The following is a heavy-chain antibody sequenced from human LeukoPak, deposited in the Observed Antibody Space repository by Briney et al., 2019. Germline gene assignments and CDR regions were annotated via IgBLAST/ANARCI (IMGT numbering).Heavy chain of an antibody. CDR3: TTARNMVRGVIPLDY. CDR2: IRSKTDGGTT. V-gene: IGHV3-15*01. CDR1: GFTFSDNY. D-gene: IGHD3-10*01. J-gene: IGHJ4*02. Sequence: GGSLRLSCAASGFTFSDNYMTWVRQAPGKGLEWVGRIRSKTDGGTTDYAAPVKGRFTISRDDSKNTLYLQMNSLKTGDTAVYYCTTARNMVRGVIPLDYWGQGTLVTVSS.